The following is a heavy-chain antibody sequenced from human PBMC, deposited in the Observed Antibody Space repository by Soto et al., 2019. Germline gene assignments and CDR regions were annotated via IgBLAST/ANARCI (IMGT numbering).Heavy chain of an antibody. CDR3: ARADFWSPSYYFDY. V-gene: IGHV1-18*04. Sequence: XVKVSCKASGYTFTGYYIHWVRHAPGQGLEWMGWISAYNGNTNYAQKLQGRVTMTTDTSTSTAYMELRSLRPDDTAVYYCARADFWSPSYYFDYWGQGTLVTVSS. J-gene: IGHJ4*02. CDR1: GYTFTGYY. D-gene: IGHD3-3*01. CDR2: ISAYNGNT.